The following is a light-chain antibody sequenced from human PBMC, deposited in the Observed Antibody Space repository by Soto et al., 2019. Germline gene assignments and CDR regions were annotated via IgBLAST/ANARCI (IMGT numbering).Light chain of an antibody. CDR3: QQYDTFPRT. J-gene: IGKJ1*01. V-gene: IGKV3-20*01. CDR1: QSLSSNY. Sequence: EIVLTQSPGTLSLSPGDRATLSCRASQSLSSNYLAWYQQKLGQAPRLLIYGASNRATDIPDRFSGSGYGTEFALTITRLEPADFAVYFCQQYDTFPRTFGQGTKVEIQ. CDR2: GAS.